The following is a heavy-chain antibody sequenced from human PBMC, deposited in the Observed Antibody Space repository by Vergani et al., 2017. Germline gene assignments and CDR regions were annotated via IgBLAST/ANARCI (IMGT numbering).Heavy chain of an antibody. CDR3: ARGIAARSYTRGDY. Sequence: QVQLQQWGAGLLKPSETLSLTCAVYGGSFSGYYWSWIRQPPGKGLEWIGEINHSGSTNYYPSLKSRVTISVDTSKNQFSLQLSSVTAADTAVYYCARGIAARSYTRGDYWGQGTLVTVSS. CDR2: INHSGST. D-gene: IGHD6-6*01. V-gene: IGHV4-34*01. CDR1: GGSFSGYY. J-gene: IGHJ4*02.